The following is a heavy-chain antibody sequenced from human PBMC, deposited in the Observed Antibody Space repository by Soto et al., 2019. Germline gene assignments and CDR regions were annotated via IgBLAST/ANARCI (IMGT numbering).Heavy chain of an antibody. V-gene: IGHV2-5*02. CDR3: ANRPAYDISTGYYPFDY. CDR2: IYWDDGK. Sequence: SGPTLVNPTQTLTLTCTFSGFSLSTSGVGVAWIRQPPGKALEWLALIYWDDGKRYSPSLKTRLNITKDTSKNQVVLTLTNVDPVDTATYYCANRPAYDISTGYYPFDYWGQGSLVTV. D-gene: IGHD3-9*01. CDR1: GFSLSTSGVG. J-gene: IGHJ4*02.